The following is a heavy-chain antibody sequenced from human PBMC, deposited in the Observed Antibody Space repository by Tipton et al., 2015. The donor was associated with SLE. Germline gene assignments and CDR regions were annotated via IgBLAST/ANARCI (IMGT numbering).Heavy chain of an antibody. J-gene: IGHJ4*02. V-gene: IGHV4-61*02. CDR2: IYISGRT. CDR3: ARDRFDSSGYNLFDS. D-gene: IGHD3-22*01. CDR1: GGSISSADYY. Sequence: TLSLTCTVSGGSISSADYYWSWIRQPAGKGLEWIGCIYISGRTNYNPSLNSRVTISLDTSKNQFSLNLSSVTAADTAVYYCARDRFDSSGYNLFDSWGQGTLVTVSS.